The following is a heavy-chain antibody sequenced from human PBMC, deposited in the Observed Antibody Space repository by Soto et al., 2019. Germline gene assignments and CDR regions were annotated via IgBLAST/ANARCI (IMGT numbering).Heavy chain of an antibody. D-gene: IGHD5-12*01. CDR2: IYSGVSI. J-gene: IGHJ4*02. V-gene: IGHV3-53*01. Sequence: PVGSLRLSCSSSVFTVISDDMGLFLQAPGKGLEWVSVIYSGVSIYYADSVKGRFTISRDNSKNTLYLQMNSLRAEDTAVYYCARGGGSYSGYDWALEYWGQGTLVTVSS. CDR3: ARGGGSYSGYDWALEY. CDR1: VFTVISDD.